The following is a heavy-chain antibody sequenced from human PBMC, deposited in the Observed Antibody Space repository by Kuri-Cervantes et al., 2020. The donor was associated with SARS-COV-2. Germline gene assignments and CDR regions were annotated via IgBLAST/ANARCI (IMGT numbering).Heavy chain of an antibody. CDR3: ARSPFDYGDYQYFDL. CDR1: GYTFTNYY. V-gene: IGHV1-2*04. Sequence: ASVKVSCKASGYTFTNYYMNWVRQAPGQGLEWMGWINPNSGGTNYAQKFQGWVTMTRDTSISTAYLELNRLRSDDTAVYYCARSPFDYGDYQYFDLWGRGTLVTVSS. D-gene: IGHD4-17*01. CDR2: INPNSGGT. J-gene: IGHJ2*01.